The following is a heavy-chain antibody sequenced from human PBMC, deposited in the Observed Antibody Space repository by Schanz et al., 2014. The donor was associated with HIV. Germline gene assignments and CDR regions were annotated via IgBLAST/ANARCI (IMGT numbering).Heavy chain of an antibody. CDR3: AAGITHPGAFDI. J-gene: IGHJ3*02. D-gene: IGHD3-16*01. CDR1: GFTFIRDG. CDR2: ISYDGNDK. Sequence: QVQLVESGGGVVQPGRSLRLSCAASGFTFIRDGMHWVRQAPGKGLEWVALISYDGNDKYYADSVKGRFTVSRDNSKNTLYLQMNSLRAEDTAVYYCAAGITHPGAFDIWGQGTMVTVSS. V-gene: IGHV3-30*03.